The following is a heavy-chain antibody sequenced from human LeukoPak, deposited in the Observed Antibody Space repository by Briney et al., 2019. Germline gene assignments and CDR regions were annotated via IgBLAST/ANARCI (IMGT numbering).Heavy chain of an antibody. D-gene: IGHD6-19*01. CDR2: IYPGDSDT. Sequence: GESLKISCKGSGYSFTSYWIGWVGQMPGKGLEWMGIIYPGDSDTRYSPSFQGQVTISADKSISTAYLQWSSLKASDTAMYYCARVPRRSSGWYYFDYWGQGTLVTVSS. J-gene: IGHJ4*02. CDR3: ARVPRRSSGWYYFDY. CDR1: GYSFTSYW. V-gene: IGHV5-51*01.